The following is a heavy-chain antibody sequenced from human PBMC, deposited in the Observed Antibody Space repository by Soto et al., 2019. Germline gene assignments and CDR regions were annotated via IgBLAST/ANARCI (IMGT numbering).Heavy chain of an antibody. CDR3: ARAGGGRVRSGAAFDI. V-gene: IGHV4-59*01. CDR1: GGSISSYY. Sequence: SETLSLTCTVSGGSISSYYWSWIRQPPGKGLEWFGNIYSSGGTNYNPSLKSRVTISVATPKNQFSLKLSYVTAADTAVYYCARAGGGRVRSGAAFDIWGQGTMVTVSS. D-gene: IGHD3-10*01. J-gene: IGHJ3*02. CDR2: IYSSGGT.